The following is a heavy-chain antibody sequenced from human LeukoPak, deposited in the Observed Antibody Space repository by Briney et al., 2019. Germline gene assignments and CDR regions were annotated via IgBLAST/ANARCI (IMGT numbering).Heavy chain of an antibody. CDR1: GGSISSYY. V-gene: IGHV4-59*08. J-gene: IGHJ4*02. Sequence: SETLSLTCTVSGGSISSYYWSWIRQPPGKGLEWIGYIYYSGSTNYNPFLKSRVTISVDTSKNHFSLRLPSATAADTAVYYCAGLAQTGIGGRGYAEFWGQGAPVIVSS. D-gene: IGHD2-2*01. CDR3: AGLAQTGIGGRGYAEF. CDR2: IYYSGST.